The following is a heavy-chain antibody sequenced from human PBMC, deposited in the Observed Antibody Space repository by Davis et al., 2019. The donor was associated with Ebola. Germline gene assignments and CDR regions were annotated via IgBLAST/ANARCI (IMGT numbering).Heavy chain of an antibody. CDR2: IYSGGST. V-gene: IGHV3-53*01. D-gene: IGHD6-13*01. CDR1: GFTVSSNY. Sequence: PGGSLRLSCAASGFTVSSNYMSWVRQAPGKGLEWVSVIYSGGSTYYADSVKGRFTISRDNSKNTLYLQMNSLRAEDTAVYYCARGGSSWYNYYGMDVWGQGTTVTVSS. CDR3: ARGGSSWYNYYGMDV. J-gene: IGHJ6*02.